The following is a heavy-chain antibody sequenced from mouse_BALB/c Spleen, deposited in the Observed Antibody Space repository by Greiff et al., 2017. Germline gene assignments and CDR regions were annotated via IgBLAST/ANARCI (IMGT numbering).Heavy chain of an antibody. CDR2: SSSGSSTI. V-gene: IGHV5-17*02. D-gene: IGHD2-3*01. CDR1: GFTFSSFG. J-gene: IGHJ4*01. Sequence: EVMLVESGGGLVQPGGSRKLSCAASGFTFSSFGMHWVRQAPEKGLEWVAYSSSGSSTIYYADTVKGRFTISRDNPKNTLFLQMTSLRSEDTAMYYCARSIYDGYSYAMDYWGQGTSVTVSS. CDR3: ARSIYDGYSYAMDY.